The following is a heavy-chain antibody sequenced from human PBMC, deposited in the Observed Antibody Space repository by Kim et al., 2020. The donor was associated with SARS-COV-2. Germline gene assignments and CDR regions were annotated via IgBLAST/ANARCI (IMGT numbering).Heavy chain of an antibody. V-gene: IGHV3-21*03. J-gene: IGHJ4*02. CDR3: ASRDYGDCSDFDY. D-gene: IGHD4-17*01. Sequence: YANSVKGRFTISRDNAKSSLYLQMISLRAEATAVYYWASRDYGDCSDFDYWGQGTLVTVSS.